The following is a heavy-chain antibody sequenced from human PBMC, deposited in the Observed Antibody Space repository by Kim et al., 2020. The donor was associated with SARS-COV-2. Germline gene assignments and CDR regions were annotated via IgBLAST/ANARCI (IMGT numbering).Heavy chain of an antibody. CDR2: IYYSGST. CDR3: ARAVVVVAARWFDP. J-gene: IGHJ5*02. V-gene: IGHV4-31*03. Sequence: SETLSLTCTVSGGSISSGGYYWSWIRQHPGKGLEWIGYIYYSGSTYYNPSLKSRVTISVDTSKNQFSLKLSSVTAADTAVYYCARAVVVVAARWFDPWGQGTLVTVSS. D-gene: IGHD2-15*01. CDR1: GGSISSGGYY.